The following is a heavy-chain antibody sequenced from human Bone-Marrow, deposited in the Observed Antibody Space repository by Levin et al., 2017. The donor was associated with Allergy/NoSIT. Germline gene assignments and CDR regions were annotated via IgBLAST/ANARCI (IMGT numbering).Heavy chain of an antibody. CDR1: GGSISSAGNS. CDR3: ARWTIYGDNVD. V-gene: IGHV4-31*03. CDR2: IYSSGSA. J-gene: IGHJ4*02. D-gene: IGHD4-17*01. Sequence: SQTLSLTCTVSGGSISSAGNSWSWIRQRPGKAPEWVVYIYSSGSAYYNPSLKSRLTISADTSKNQFSLKLNSVTAADTAVYYCARWTIYGDNVDWGQGTLVIVSS.